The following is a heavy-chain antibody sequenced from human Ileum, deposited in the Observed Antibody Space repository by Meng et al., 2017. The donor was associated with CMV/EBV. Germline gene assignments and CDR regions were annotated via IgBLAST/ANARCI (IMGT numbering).Heavy chain of an antibody. CDR3: VKRSPGRRFDY. J-gene: IGHJ4*02. V-gene: IGHV2-5*02. CDR2: IYWDDDK. Sequence: QITLKESGPTLMKPTQTLTLTCTYSGFSLNSPGVGVAWIRQPPGKALEWLALIYWDDDKRYSPSLKSRLTITKDTSKSQVVLIMTNMDPVDTATYYRVKRSPGRRFDYWGQGALVTVSS. D-gene: IGHD1-14*01. CDR1: GFSLNSPGVG.